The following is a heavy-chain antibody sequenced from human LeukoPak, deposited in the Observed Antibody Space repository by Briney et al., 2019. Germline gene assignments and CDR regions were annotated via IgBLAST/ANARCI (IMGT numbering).Heavy chain of an antibody. Sequence: SVKVSCKASGGTFSSYAISWVRQAPGQGLEWMGRIIPILGIANYAQKFQGRVTITADKSTSTAYMELSSLRSEDTAVYYCARDVPGIAVAAPWGQGTLVTVSS. J-gene: IGHJ5*02. D-gene: IGHD6-19*01. CDR3: ARDVPGIAVAAP. V-gene: IGHV1-69*04. CDR2: IIPILGIA. CDR1: GGTFSSYA.